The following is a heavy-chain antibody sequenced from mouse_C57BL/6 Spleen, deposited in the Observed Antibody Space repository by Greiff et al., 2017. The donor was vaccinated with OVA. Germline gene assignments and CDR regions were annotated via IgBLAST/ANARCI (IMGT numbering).Heavy chain of an antibody. D-gene: IGHD1-1*01. CDR1: GYAFSSYW. CDR2: IYPGDGDT. V-gene: IGHV1-80*01. Sequence: QVQLKESGAELVKPGASVKISCKASGYAFSSYWMNWVKQRPGKGLEWIGQIYPGDGDTNYNGKFKGKATLTADKSSSTAYMQLSSLTSEDSAVYFCAVSSLYYFDDWGKGTTLTVSS. J-gene: IGHJ2*01. CDR3: AVSSLYYFDD.